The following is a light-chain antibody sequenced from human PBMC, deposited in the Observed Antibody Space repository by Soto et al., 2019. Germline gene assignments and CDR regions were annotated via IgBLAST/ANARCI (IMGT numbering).Light chain of an antibody. CDR3: TSYLSSTPFYV. Sequence: QSALNPPASVFWSPRQSVAIPRPGVKKDVDGSDYVSWYQQHPGQAPQLIIYDVYNRPSGVSHRFSGSKSGDTASLTISGLQAEDEAYYYCTSYLSSTPFYVFGTGTKVTVL. CDR1: KKDVDGSDY. V-gene: IGLV2-14*03. J-gene: IGLJ1*01. CDR2: DVY.